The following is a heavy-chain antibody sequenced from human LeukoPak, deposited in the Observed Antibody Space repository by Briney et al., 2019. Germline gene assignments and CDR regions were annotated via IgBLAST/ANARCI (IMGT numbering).Heavy chain of an antibody. Sequence: SVKVSCKASGGTFSSYAISWVRQAPGQGLEWMGGIIPIFGTANYAQKFQGRVTITTDESTSTAYMELSSLRSEDTAVYYCARDGGGYSAPFDYWGQGTLVTVSS. J-gene: IGHJ4*02. D-gene: IGHD1-26*01. CDR2: IIPIFGTA. V-gene: IGHV1-69*05. CDR3: ARDGGGYSAPFDY. CDR1: GGTFSSYA.